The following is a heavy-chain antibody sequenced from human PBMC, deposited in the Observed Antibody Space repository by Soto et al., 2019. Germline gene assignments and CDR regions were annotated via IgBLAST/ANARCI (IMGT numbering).Heavy chain of an antibody. CDR1: GYTFTRSG. CDR3: AREGVAPYYYYGMDV. Sequence: QVQLVQSGAEVKKPGASVKVSCKASGYTFTRSGISWVRQAPGQGLEGMGWISTYNGDTNYAQTFQGRVTMPTDTSTSTVHMEVRSLRSDDTAVYYCAREGVAPYYYYGMDVWGQGTPVTVSS. J-gene: IGHJ6*02. D-gene: IGHD5-12*01. CDR2: ISTYNGDT. V-gene: IGHV1-18*01.